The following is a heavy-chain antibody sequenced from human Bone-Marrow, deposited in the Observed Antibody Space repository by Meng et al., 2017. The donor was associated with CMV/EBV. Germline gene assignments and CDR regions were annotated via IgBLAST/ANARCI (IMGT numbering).Heavy chain of an antibody. Sequence: GGSLRLSCAASGFTFSSYEMNWVRQAPGKGLEWVSYISSSGNSIYYADSLKGRFTISRDNAKNSLYLQMNSLRAEDTAVYYCARELYDSSGIRYDYWGQGTLVTVSS. J-gene: IGHJ4*02. CDR2: ISSSGNSI. CDR1: GFTFSSYE. V-gene: IGHV3-48*03. CDR3: ARELYDSSGIRYDY. D-gene: IGHD3-22*01.